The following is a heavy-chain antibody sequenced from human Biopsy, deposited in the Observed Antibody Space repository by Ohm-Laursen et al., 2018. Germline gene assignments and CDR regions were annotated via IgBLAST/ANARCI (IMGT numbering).Heavy chain of an antibody. CDR2: ISWNSVGI. CDR3: AKIHCSGGSCYPNAFDM. V-gene: IGHV3-9*01. J-gene: IGHJ3*02. Sequence: SLRLSCAASGFIFADYAMHWVRQAPGKGLEWVSGISWNSVGIGYAGSVKGRFTISRDNVKNFLYLEMNNLRPEDTALYYCAKIHCSGGSCYPNAFDMWGHETRVTVS. CDR1: GFIFADYA. D-gene: IGHD2-15*01.